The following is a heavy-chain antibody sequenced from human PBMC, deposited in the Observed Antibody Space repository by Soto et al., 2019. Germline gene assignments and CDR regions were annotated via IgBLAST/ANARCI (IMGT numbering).Heavy chain of an antibody. CDR1: GGSISSGDYY. V-gene: IGHV4-30-4*01. D-gene: IGHD1-26*01. Sequence: PSETLSLTCTVSGGSISSGDYYWSWIRQPPGKGLEWIGYIYYSGSTYYNPSLKSRVTISVDTSKNQFSPRLTSVTAADTAIYYCARQLPVGATSWFDPWGQGTLVTVSS. CDR3: ARQLPVGATSWFDP. CDR2: IYYSGST. J-gene: IGHJ5*02.